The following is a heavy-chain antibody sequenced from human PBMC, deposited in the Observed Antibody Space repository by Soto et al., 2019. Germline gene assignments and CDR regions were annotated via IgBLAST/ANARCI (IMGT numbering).Heavy chain of an antibody. V-gene: IGHV3-30-3*01. CDR3: ARDSDYSNYVSAFDI. Sequence: VQLVESGGGVVQPGRSLRLSCAASGFTFSSYAMHWVRQAPGKGLEWVAVISYDGSNKYYADSVKGRFTISRDNSKNTLYLQMNSLRAEDTAVYYCARDSDYSNYVSAFDIWGQGTMVTVSS. J-gene: IGHJ3*02. CDR1: GFTFSSYA. D-gene: IGHD4-4*01. CDR2: ISYDGSNK.